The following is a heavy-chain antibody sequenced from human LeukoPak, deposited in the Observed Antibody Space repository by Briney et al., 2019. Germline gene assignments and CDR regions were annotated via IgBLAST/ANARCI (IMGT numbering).Heavy chain of an antibody. Sequence: SSETLSLTCTVSGGSISSYYWSWIRQPAEKGLEWIGRIYTSGSTNYSPSLKSRVTMSVDTSKNQFSLKLSSVTAADTAVYYCAREAVAGNDYWGQGTLVTVSS. J-gene: IGHJ4*02. CDR2: IYTSGST. CDR3: AREAVAGNDY. CDR1: GGSISSYY. V-gene: IGHV4-4*07. D-gene: IGHD6-19*01.